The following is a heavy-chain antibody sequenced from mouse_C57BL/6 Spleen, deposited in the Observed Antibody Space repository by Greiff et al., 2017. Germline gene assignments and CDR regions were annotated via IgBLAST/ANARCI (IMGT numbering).Heavy chain of an antibody. J-gene: IGHJ2*01. Sequence: VQLQQSGPELVKPGASVKISCKASGYSFTGYYMNWVKQSPEKSLEWIGEINPSTGGTTYNQKFKAKATLTVDKSSSTAYMQLKSLTSEDSAVYYCARSDYYYGTDYWGQGTTLTVSS. CDR2: INPSTGGT. CDR3: ARSDYYYGTDY. V-gene: IGHV1-42*01. D-gene: IGHD1-1*01. CDR1: GYSFTGYY.